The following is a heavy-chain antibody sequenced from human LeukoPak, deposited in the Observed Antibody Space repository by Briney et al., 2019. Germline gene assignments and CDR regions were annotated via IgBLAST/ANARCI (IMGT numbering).Heavy chain of an antibody. CDR3: ARDILTDDAFDI. J-gene: IGHJ3*02. CDR1: GGTFSSYA. Sequence: SVKVSCKASGGTFSSYAISWVRQAPGQGLEWMGRIIPILGIANYAQKFQGRVTMTRDTSISTAYMELSRLTSDDTAVYYCARDILTDDAFDIWGQGTMVTVSS. D-gene: IGHD7-27*01. V-gene: IGHV1-69*04. CDR2: IIPILGIA.